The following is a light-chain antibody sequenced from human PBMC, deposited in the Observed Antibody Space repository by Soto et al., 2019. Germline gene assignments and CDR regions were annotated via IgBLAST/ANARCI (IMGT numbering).Light chain of an antibody. J-gene: IGLJ2*01. Sequence: QSALTQPASVSGSPGQSIAISCTGTSTDVGGYNYVSWYQQHPGKAPKLMIYEVSNRPSGVSNRFSGAKSGNTASLTISGLQAEDEADYYCASNTPTWLFGGGTQLTVL. CDR1: STDVGGYNY. CDR3: ASNTPTWL. V-gene: IGLV2-14*01. CDR2: EVS.